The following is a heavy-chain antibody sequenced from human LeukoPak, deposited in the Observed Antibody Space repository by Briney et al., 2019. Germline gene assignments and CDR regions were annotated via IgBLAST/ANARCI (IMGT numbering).Heavy chain of an antibody. CDR2: IYSGGST. CDR3: ARELYSSSWYDY. J-gene: IGHJ4*02. D-gene: IGHD6-13*01. CDR1: GFTVSSNY. V-gene: IGHV3-53*01. Sequence: PGGSLRLSCAASGFTVSSNYMSWVRQAPGKGLEWVSFIYSGGSTYYADSVKGRFTISRDNSKNTLYLQMNSLRAEDTAVYYCARELYSSSWYDYWGQGTLVTVSS.